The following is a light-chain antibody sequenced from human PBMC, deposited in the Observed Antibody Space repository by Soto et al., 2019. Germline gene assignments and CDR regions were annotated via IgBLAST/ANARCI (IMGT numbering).Light chain of an antibody. Sequence: SYELTQPPSVSVAPGKTARITCGGNNIGSTSLHWYQQKPGQAPVLVIYYDSDRTSGIPERFSGSNSGNTATLTISRVEAGDEADYYCQVWDSSSDRDVVFGGGTKLTVL. J-gene: IGLJ2*01. CDR1: NIGSTS. CDR3: QVWDSSSDRDVV. CDR2: YDS. V-gene: IGLV3-21*04.